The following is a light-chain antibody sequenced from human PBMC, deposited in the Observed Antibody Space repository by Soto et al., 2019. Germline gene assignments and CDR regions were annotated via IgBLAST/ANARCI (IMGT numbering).Light chain of an antibody. V-gene: IGKV3-20*01. CDR1: ESIGDY. J-gene: IGKJ5*01. CDR3: QQYVTSPSIT. Sequence: EIVLTQSPGALSLSPGARATLSCWASESIGDYLAWYQQRPGQAPRLLIYAASRRASGTPHRFSGSGSERAFTLAISGLEPADFGVYYCQQYVTSPSITFGQGTRLEIK. CDR2: AAS.